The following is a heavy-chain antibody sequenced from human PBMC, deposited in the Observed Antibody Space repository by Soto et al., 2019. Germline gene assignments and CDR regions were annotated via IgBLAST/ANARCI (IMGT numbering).Heavy chain of an antibody. D-gene: IGHD6-13*01. J-gene: IGHJ6*02. CDR1: GGSISSYY. V-gene: IGHV4-59*01. Sequence: SETLSLTCTVSGGSISSYYWSWIRQPPGKGLEWIGYIYYSGSTNYNPSLKSRVTISVDTSKNQFSLKLSSVTAADTAVYYCARALSKRAAVYYYYYGMDVWGQGTTVTVSS. CDR2: IYYSGST. CDR3: ARALSKRAAVYYYYYGMDV.